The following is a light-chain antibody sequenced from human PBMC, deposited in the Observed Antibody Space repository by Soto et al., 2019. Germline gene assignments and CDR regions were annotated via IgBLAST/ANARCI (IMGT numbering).Light chain of an antibody. CDR3: QSYDATNQV. Sequence: NFMLTQPHSVSGSPGQTVIISCTRSSGSIASNYVQWYQQRPGSSPTTVIYEDNQGPSGVPDRFSGSIDSSSNSASLTISGLETEDEADYFCQSYDATNQVFGGGTKVTVL. V-gene: IGLV6-57*01. J-gene: IGLJ3*02. CDR1: SGSIASNY. CDR2: EDN.